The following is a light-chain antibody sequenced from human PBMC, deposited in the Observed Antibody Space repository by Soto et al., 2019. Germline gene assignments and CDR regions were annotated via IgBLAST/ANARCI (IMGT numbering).Light chain of an antibody. CDR2: KAS. Sequence: DIQMTQSPSTLSASVGDRVTITCRASQSISSWLAWYQQKPGKAPKLLIYKASSLESGVPSRFSGSGSGTEFTLTISSLQPDDFATYYCQHYKAFWTFGQGTKVELK. J-gene: IGKJ1*01. CDR1: QSISSW. CDR3: QHYKAFWT. V-gene: IGKV1-5*03.